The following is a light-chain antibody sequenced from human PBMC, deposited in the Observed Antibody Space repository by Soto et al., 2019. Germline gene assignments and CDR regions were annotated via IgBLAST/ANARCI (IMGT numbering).Light chain of an antibody. Sequence: DIQMTQSPSTLSASVGDRFTITCRASQSISSWLAWYQQKPGKAPKLLIYDASSLESGVPSRFSGSGSGTEFTLTIRSLQPDDFATYYCQQYNSYPYTFGQGTKLEIK. V-gene: IGKV1-5*01. CDR3: QQYNSYPYT. CDR1: QSISSW. CDR2: DAS. J-gene: IGKJ2*01.